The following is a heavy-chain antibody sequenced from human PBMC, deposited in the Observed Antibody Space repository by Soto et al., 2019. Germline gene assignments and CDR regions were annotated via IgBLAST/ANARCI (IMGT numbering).Heavy chain of an antibody. Sequence: SETLSLTCAVSGASITYYYWSWIRQPPGKGLEWIGYIYYSGSTNYNPSLKSRVTISVDTSKNQFSLKLNSMTAADTAVYYCARHNYGSGSTYFDYWGQGTLVTVSS. CDR3: ARHNYGSGSTYFDY. V-gene: IGHV4-59*08. J-gene: IGHJ4*02. CDR1: GASITYYY. CDR2: IYYSGST. D-gene: IGHD3-10*01.